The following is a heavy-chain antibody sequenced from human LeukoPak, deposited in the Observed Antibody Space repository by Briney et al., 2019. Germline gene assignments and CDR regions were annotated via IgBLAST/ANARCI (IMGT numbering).Heavy chain of an antibody. CDR2: INPNSGGT. Sequence: VASVKVSCKASGYTFTGYYMHWVRQAPGQGLEWMGWINPNSGGTNYAQKFQGRVTMTRDTSISTAYMELSRLRSDDTAVYYCARDPSLYGSGEPYFDYWGQGTLVTVSS. CDR3: ARDPSLYGSGEPYFDY. D-gene: IGHD3-10*01. CDR1: GYTFTGYY. V-gene: IGHV1-2*02. J-gene: IGHJ4*02.